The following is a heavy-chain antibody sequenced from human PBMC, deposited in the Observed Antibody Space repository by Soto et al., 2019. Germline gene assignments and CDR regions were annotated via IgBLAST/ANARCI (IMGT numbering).Heavy chain of an antibody. Sequence: GASVKVSCKVSGYTLTELSMHCVRQAPGKVLEWMGGFDPEDGETIYAQKFQGRVTMTEDTSTDTAYMELSSLRSEDTAVYYCATGVDTAMVPNDAFDIWGQGTMVTV. J-gene: IGHJ3*02. V-gene: IGHV1-24*01. D-gene: IGHD5-18*01. CDR1: GYTLTELS. CDR2: FDPEDGET. CDR3: ATGVDTAMVPNDAFDI.